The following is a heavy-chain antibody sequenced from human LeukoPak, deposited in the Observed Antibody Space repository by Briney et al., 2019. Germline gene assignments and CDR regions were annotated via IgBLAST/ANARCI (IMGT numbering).Heavy chain of an antibody. V-gene: IGHV4-34*01. Sequence: PSETLSLTCAVYGGSSSGYYWSWIRQPPGKGLEWIGEINHSGSTNYNPSLKSRVTISVDTSKNQFSLKLSSVTAADTAVYYCARAKRFTMIVVTNWFDPWGQGTLVTVSS. D-gene: IGHD3-22*01. CDR2: INHSGST. CDR1: GGSSSGYY. CDR3: ARAKRFTMIVVTNWFDP. J-gene: IGHJ5*02.